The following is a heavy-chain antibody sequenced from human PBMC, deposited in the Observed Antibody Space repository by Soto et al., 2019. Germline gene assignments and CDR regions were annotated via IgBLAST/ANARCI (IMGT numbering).Heavy chain of an antibody. J-gene: IGHJ4*02. CDR1: GYTFTSYD. D-gene: IGHD6-6*01. CDR3: ARVSSIAARRSFDS. Sequence: ASVKVSCKASGYTFTSYDINWVRQATGQGLEWMGWMNPNSGNTGYAQRFQGRVTMTWNATTGTVYLELSSLRSEDTAMYYCARVSSIAARRSFDSWGQGTLVTVSS. V-gene: IGHV1-8*01. CDR2: MNPNSGNT.